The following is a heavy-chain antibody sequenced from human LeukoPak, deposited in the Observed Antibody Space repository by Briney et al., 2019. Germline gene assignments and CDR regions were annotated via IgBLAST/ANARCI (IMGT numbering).Heavy chain of an antibody. D-gene: IGHD4-17*01. CDR3: ARVHGDLLSHAFGT. CDR1: GGSISSYY. J-gene: IGHJ3*02. Sequence: SETLPLTCTVSGGSISSYYWSWIRQPPGKGLEWIGYIYYSGGTNYNPSLKSRVTISVDTSKNQFSLKLSSVTAADTAVYYCARVHGDLLSHAFGTWGQGTMVTVSS. CDR2: IYYSGGT. V-gene: IGHV4-59*01.